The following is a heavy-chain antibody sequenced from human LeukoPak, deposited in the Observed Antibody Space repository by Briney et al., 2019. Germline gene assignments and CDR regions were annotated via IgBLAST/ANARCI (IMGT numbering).Heavy chain of an antibody. CDR2: TYYRSKWYR. Sequence: SQTLSLTCAISGDSVSSYRAAWNWIRQSPSRGLEWLGRTYYRSKWYRDYAPFVKSRININSDTSKNQFSLQLKSVTPEDTAVYYCARDYSGYDWAAFDFWGQGTILTVSS. CDR1: GDSVSSYRAA. J-gene: IGHJ3*01. D-gene: IGHD5-12*01. CDR3: ARDYSGYDWAAFDF. V-gene: IGHV6-1*01.